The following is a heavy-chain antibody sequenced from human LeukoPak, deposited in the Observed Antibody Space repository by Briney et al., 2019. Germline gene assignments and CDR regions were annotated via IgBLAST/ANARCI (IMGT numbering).Heavy chain of an antibody. D-gene: IGHD4-23*01. J-gene: IGHJ6*03. V-gene: IGHV4-4*07. CDR2: IYTSGST. CDR3: ARDGMTTVVSDYYYYYMDV. CDR1: GGSISSYY. Sequence: PSETLSLTCTVSGGSISSYYWSWIRQPAGKGLEWIGRIYTSGSTNYNPSLKSRVTMSVDTSKNQFSLKLSSVTAADTAVYYCARDGMTTVVSDYYYYYMDVWGKGTTVTVSS.